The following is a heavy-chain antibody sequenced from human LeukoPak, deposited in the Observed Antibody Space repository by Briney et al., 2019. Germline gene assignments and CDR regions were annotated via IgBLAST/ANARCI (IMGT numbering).Heavy chain of an antibody. CDR3: ARGGSVSVAGRPGFDY. CDR1: GGSISSYY. J-gene: IGHJ4*02. CDR2: IYYGGST. V-gene: IGHV4-59*01. Sequence: PSETPSLTCTVSGGSISSYYWSWIRQPPGKGLEWIGYIYYGGSTNYNPSLKSRVTISVDASKNQFSLKLTSVTAADTAIYYCARGGSVSVAGRPGFDYWGQGTLVTVSS. D-gene: IGHD6-6*01.